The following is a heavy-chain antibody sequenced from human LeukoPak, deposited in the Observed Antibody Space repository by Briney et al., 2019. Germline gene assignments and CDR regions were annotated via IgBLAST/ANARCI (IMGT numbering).Heavy chain of an antibody. D-gene: IGHD3-22*01. CDR3: ARPTGPKGYYDSSGYLDAFDI. V-gene: IGHV4-39*07. J-gene: IGHJ3*02. Sequence: SETLSLTCTASGGSISSSSYYWGWIRQPPGKGLEWIGSIYYSGSTYYNPSPKSRVTISVDTSKNQFSLKLSSVTAADTAVYYCARPTGPKGYYDSSGYLDAFDIWGQGTMVTVSS. CDR1: GGSISSSSYY. CDR2: IYYSGST.